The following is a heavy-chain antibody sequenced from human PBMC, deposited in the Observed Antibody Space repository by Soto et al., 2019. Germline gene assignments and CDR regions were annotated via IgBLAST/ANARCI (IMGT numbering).Heavy chain of an antibody. CDR1: GYTFTSYA. D-gene: IGHD3-16*01. CDR2: INTGNGNT. J-gene: IGHJ5*02. CDR3: ASGRGSMFDP. Sequence: GASVKVSCKASGYTFTSYAMHWVRQAPGQRLEWMGWINTGNGNTHYSQKFQGRVTITRDTSASTVYMELSSLKSEDTAFYYCASGRGSMFDPWGQGTQVTVSS. V-gene: IGHV1-3*04.